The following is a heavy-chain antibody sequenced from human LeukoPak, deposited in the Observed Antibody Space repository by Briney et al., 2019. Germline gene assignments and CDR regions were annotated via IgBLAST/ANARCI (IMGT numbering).Heavy chain of an antibody. CDR2: IYYSGST. CDR3: ARGEAGTTTDFDY. Sequence: SETLSLTCTVSGGSVNNYYWSWIRQPPGKGLEWIGYIYYSGSTNYNPSLKSRVTISLDTSKNQFSLKLSSVTAADTAVYYCARGEAGTTTDFDYWGQGTLVTVSS. V-gene: IGHV4-59*02. D-gene: IGHD1-26*01. J-gene: IGHJ4*02. CDR1: GGSVNNYY.